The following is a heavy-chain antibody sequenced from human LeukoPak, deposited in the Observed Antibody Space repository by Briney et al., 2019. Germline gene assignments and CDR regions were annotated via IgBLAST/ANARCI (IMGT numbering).Heavy chain of an antibody. D-gene: IGHD4-17*01. J-gene: IGHJ4*02. CDR1: GFTFCSYR. CDR2: IPYDGSNK. CDR3: AKRLRGHWSFADY. Sequence: GGPLRLSCAASGFTFCSYRKLCARDAPGKAREGMAFIPYDGSNKFYADSVKGRFTHSRDNYKNTLDLQMNSLRTDDTAVYYCAKRLRGHWSFADYWGEGALVTVPS. V-gene: IGHV3-30*02.